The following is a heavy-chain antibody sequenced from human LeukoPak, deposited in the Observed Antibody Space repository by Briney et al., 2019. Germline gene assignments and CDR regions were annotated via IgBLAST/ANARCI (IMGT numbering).Heavy chain of an antibody. V-gene: IGHV3-30-3*01. CDR3: ARSAEYTYGRFDS. Sequence: GGSLRLSCAASGFNFSNVLHWVRQAPGKGLEWVAVISYDGSNTFYADSVKGRFTISRNNSKNTLYLQMNSLRAEDTAVFYCARSAEYTYGRFDSWGQGTLVTVSS. D-gene: IGHD5-18*01. J-gene: IGHJ4*02. CDR2: ISYDGSNT. CDR1: GFNFSNV.